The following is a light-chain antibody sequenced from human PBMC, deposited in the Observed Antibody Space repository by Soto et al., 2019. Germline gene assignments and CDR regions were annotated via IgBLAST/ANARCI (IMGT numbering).Light chain of an antibody. V-gene: IGLV2-14*01. CDR1: SSDVGGYNY. J-gene: IGLJ2*01. CDR3: SSYTSSSTRV. CDR2: DVS. Sequence: QSVLTQPASVSGSPGQSITISCTGTSSDVGGYNYVSWYQQHPGKAPKLMIYDVSNRPLGVSNRFSGSKSGNTASLTISGLQAEDEADYYCSSYTSSSTRVFGGGTQLTVL.